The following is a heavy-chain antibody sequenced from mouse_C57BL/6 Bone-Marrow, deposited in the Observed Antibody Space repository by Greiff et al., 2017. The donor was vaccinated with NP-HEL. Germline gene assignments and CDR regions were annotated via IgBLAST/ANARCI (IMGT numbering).Heavy chain of an antibody. Sequence: VQLQQSGAELVRPGASVTLSCKASGYTFTDYDMHWVKQTPVHGLEWIGAIDPETGGTAYNQKFKGKAILTADKSSSTAYMELRSLTSEDSAVYYCTPRDWDRGFDYWGQGTTLTVSS. CDR1: GYTFTDYD. D-gene: IGHD4-1*01. J-gene: IGHJ2*01. CDR3: TPRDWDRGFDY. V-gene: IGHV1-15*01. CDR2: IDPETGGT.